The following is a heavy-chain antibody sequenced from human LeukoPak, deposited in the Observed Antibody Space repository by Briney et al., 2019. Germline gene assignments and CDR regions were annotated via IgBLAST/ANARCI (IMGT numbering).Heavy chain of an antibody. CDR1: GFTFSSYW. V-gene: IGHV3-74*01. CDR3: ARDKVSDYDFWSGYYLRYYYYYMDV. CDR2: INSDGGST. D-gene: IGHD3-3*01. Sequence: GGSLRLSCAASGFTFSSYWMHWVRQAPGKGLVWVSRINSDGGSTSYADSVKGRFTISRDNAKNTLYLQMNSLRAEDTAVYYCARDKVSDYDFWSGYYLRYYYYYMDVWGKGTTVTVSS. J-gene: IGHJ6*03.